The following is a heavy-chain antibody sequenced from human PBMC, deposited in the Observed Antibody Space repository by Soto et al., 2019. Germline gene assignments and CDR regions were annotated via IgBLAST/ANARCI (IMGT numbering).Heavy chain of an antibody. V-gene: IGHV3-48*01. CDR2: ISSSSSTI. CDR3: SRVRIRGRQYYYDSSGLDY. D-gene: IGHD3-22*01. J-gene: IGHJ4*02. Sequence: EVQLVESGGGLVQPGGSLRLSCAASGFTFSSYSMNWVRQAPGKGLEWVSYISSSSSTIYYADSVKGRFTLSRDKAKNSLYLQMNSLRAEDTAVYYCSRVRIRGRQYYYDSSGLDYWGQGTLVTVSS. CDR1: GFTFSSYS.